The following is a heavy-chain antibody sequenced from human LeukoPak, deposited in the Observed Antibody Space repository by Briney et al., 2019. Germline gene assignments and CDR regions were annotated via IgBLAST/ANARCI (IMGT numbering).Heavy chain of an antibody. J-gene: IGHJ3*02. CDR3: ARRATIVDAFDI. D-gene: IGHD5-12*01. CDR2: INPDSGGT. V-gene: IGHV1-2*02. Sequence: ASVKVSCKASGYTFTDYYMHWVRQAPGPGLEWMGWINPDSGGTKYAQKFQGRVTMTRDTSISTAYMELNSLRSDDTAVYYCARRATIVDAFDIWGQGTMVTVSS. CDR1: GYTFTDYY.